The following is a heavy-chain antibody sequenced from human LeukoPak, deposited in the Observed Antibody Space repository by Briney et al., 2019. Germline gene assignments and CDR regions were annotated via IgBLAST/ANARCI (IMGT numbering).Heavy chain of an antibody. D-gene: IGHD2-2*01. V-gene: IGHV3-23*01. Sequence: GGSLRLSCVASEFTFNNYAMNWVRQAPGKGLEWVSAISDSDGSTKYADSVKGRFTISTDKSKNTLYLQMNSLRAEDTAVYHCAKADCRSINCYVKDFWGKGTTVTVSS. CDR2: ISDSDGST. J-gene: IGHJ6*04. CDR1: EFTFNNYA. CDR3: AKADCRSINCYVKDF.